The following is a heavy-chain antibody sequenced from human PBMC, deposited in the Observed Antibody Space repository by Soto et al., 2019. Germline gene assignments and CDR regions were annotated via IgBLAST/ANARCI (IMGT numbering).Heavy chain of an antibody. CDR3: VSVQGNYSRWGSYYNV. CDR2: IYHSGST. CDR1: GGSISSSHW. V-gene: IGHV4-4*02. Sequence: PSENLSLTCAVSGGSISSSHWWSWVRQPPGKGLECIGEIYHSGSTNYNPSLKSRVTISVDESKNRFSLRLGSVNAEDTAVYYCVSVQGNYSRWGSYYNVWGHGTL. D-gene: IGHD3-10*01. J-gene: IGHJ4*01.